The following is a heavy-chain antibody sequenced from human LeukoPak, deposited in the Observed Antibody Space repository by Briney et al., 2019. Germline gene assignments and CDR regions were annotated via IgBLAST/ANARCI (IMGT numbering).Heavy chain of an antibody. J-gene: IGHJ6*03. CDR1: GASVTSGSYY. D-gene: IGHD3-22*01. CDR3: ARDRWAVVDYSYYYYMDV. Sequence: PSETLSLTCTVSGASVTSGSYYWSWIRQPAGKGLEWIGRIYSTGSTNYNPSLKSRVTISVDTSKNQFSLNLSSVTAADTAVYYCARDRWAVVDYSYYYYMDVWGRGTTVTVSS. CDR2: IYSTGST. V-gene: IGHV4-61*02.